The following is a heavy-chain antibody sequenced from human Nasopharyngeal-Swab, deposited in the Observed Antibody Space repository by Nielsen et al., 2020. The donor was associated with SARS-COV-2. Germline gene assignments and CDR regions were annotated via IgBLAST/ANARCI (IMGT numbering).Heavy chain of an antibody. CDR3: ARDRNVLRYFDWLGWFDP. D-gene: IGHD3-9*01. CDR1: GYTFTSYA. V-gene: IGHV1-3*01. J-gene: IGHJ5*02. CDR2: INAGNGNT. Sequence: ASVKVSCKASGYTFTSYAMHWVRQAPGQRLEWMGGINAGNGNTKYSQKFQGRVTITRDTSASTAYMELSSLRSEDTAVYYCARDRNVLRYFDWLGWFDPWGQGTLVTVSS.